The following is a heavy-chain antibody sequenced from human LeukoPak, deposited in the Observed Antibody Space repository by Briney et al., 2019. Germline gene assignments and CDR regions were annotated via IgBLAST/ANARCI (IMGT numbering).Heavy chain of an antibody. CDR1: GFTFSSYA. D-gene: IGHD3-22*01. V-gene: IGHV3-23*01. Sequence: GGSLRLSCAASGFTFSSYAMSWVRQAPGKGLEWVSAISGSGGSTYYADSVKGRFTISRDNSKNTLYLQMNSLRAEDTAVHYCAKGDDSSGYYPGGADYWGQGTLLTVSS. CDR2: ISGSGGST. J-gene: IGHJ4*02. CDR3: AKGDDSSGYYPGGADY.